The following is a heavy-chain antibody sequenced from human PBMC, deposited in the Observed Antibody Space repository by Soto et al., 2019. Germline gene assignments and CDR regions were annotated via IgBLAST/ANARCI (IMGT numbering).Heavy chain of an antibody. CDR2: ISGSGGST. Sequence: EVQLLESGGGLVQPGGSLRLSCAASGFTFGSYAMNWVRQAPGKGLEWVSVISGSGGSTYYADSVKGRFTISRVNSKNTLYLQMNSLRAEDTAVYYCARRSSSWYLDYWGQGTLVTVSS. CDR1: GFTFGSYA. V-gene: IGHV3-23*01. J-gene: IGHJ4*02. CDR3: ARRSSSWYLDY. D-gene: IGHD6-13*01.